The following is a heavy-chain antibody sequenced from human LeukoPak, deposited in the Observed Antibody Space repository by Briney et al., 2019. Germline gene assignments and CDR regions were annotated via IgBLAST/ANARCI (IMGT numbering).Heavy chain of an antibody. J-gene: IGHJ4*02. CDR1: GGSFSGYY. CDR3: ARGPGGY. CDR2: INHSGST. V-gene: IGHV4-34*01. D-gene: IGHD3-10*01. Sequence: SETLSLTCAVSGGSFSGYYWTWIRQPPGKGLEWIGEINHSGSTNYNPSLKSRVTISVDTSKNQFSLKLSSVTAADTAVYYCARGPGGYWGQGTLVTVSS.